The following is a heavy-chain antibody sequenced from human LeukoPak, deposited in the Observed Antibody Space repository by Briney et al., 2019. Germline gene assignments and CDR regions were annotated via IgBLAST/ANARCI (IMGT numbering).Heavy chain of an antibody. CDR3: ARVRWFGDSAPFDY. J-gene: IGHJ4*02. D-gene: IGHD3-10*01. CDR2: IYYSGST. Sequence: NPSETLSLTCTVSGGSISSGGYYWGWIRQPPGKGLEWIGSIYYSGSTYYNPSLKSRVTISVDTSKNQFSLKLSSVTAADTAVYYCARVRWFGDSAPFDYWGQGTLVTVSS. V-gene: IGHV4-39*07. CDR1: GGSISSGGYY.